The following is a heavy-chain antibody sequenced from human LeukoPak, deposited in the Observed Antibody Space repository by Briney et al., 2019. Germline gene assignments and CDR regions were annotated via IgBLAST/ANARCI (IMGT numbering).Heavy chain of an antibody. V-gene: IGHV3-30*02. CDR3: AREDYDDSGAWYFDL. CDR2: IRYDGSHN. CDR1: GFTFSSYG. Sequence: GGSLRLSCAASGFTFSSYGMHWVRQAPGKGLEWVAFIRYDGSHNYYADSVKGRFTISRDNSKNTLYLQMNSLRAEDTAVYYCAREDYDDSGAWYFDLWGRGTLVTVSS. J-gene: IGHJ2*01. D-gene: IGHD3-3*01.